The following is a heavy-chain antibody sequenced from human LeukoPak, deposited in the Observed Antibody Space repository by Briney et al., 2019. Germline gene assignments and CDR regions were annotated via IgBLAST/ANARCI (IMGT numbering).Heavy chain of an antibody. V-gene: IGHV4-34*01. CDR3: ARGFQGYCSGGSCYLLDY. CDR2: INHSGST. Sequence: SETLSLTCAVYGGSFSGYYWSWIRQPPGKGLEWIGEINHSGSTNYNPSLKSRVTISVDTSKNQFSLKLSSVTAADTAVYYCARGFQGYCSGGSCYLLDYWGQGTLVTASS. D-gene: IGHD2-15*01. CDR1: GGSFSGYY. J-gene: IGHJ4*02.